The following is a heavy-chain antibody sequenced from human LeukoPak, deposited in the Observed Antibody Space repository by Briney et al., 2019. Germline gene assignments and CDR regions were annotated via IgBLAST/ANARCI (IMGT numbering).Heavy chain of an antibody. Sequence: ASVKVSCKASGYTFTSYYMHWMRQAPGQGLEWMGIINPSSDSTSYAQKFQGRVTMTKDTSTSTVYMELSSLRSEDTAVYYCARDSPEYYYDSSDGYWGQGTLVTVSS. V-gene: IGHV1-46*01. D-gene: IGHD3-22*01. CDR3: ARDSPEYYYDSSDGY. CDR2: INPSSDST. J-gene: IGHJ4*02. CDR1: GYTFTSYY.